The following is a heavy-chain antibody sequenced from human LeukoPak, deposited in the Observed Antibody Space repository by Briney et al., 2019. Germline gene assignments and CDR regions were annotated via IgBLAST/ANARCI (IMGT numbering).Heavy chain of an antibody. CDR1: GFTFSSHA. V-gene: IGHV3-23*01. CDR2: LIENGATT. CDR3: VKDYQVGNSPAFGDY. D-gene: IGHD1-26*01. J-gene: IGHJ4*02. Sequence: GGSLRRSCAASGFTFSSHAMSWVRRAPGKGLEWVSGLIENGATTYYADSVKGRFTISRDNSRNTMYLQMNSLRVEDTAVYYCVKDYQVGNSPAFGDYWGQGTLVTISS.